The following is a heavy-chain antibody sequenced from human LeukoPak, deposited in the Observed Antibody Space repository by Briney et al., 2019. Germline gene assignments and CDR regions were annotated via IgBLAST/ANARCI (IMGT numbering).Heavy chain of an antibody. D-gene: IGHD3-22*01. CDR2: ISTYNGDT. CDR3: AAQDSSAAFDY. V-gene: IGHV1-18*01. J-gene: IGHJ4*02. CDR1: GYTFTTYG. Sequence: ASVKVSCKASGYTFTTYGISWVRQAPGQGLEWMGWISTYNGDTNYAQKLQGRVTMTTDTSTNTAYVELSSLRSEDTAVYYCAAQDSSAAFDYWGQGTLVTVSS.